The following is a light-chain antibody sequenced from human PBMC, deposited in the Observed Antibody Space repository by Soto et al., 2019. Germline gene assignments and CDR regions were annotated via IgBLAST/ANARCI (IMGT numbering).Light chain of an antibody. J-gene: IGKJ5*01. CDR3: QQYGSSLIT. CDR1: QSVSSSY. CDR2: GAS. Sequence: EIVLTQSPGTLSLSPGERATLSCRASQSVSSSYLAWYQQQPGQAPRLLIYGASSRATGIPDRFSGSGSGTDFTLTISILEPEDFAVYYCQQYGSSLITFGQGTRLEIK. V-gene: IGKV3-20*01.